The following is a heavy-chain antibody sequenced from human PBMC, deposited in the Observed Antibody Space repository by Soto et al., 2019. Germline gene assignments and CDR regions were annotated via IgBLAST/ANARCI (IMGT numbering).Heavy chain of an antibody. CDR2: ISGSGGST. J-gene: IGHJ6*03. CDR3: AKDRIYYYYMDV. V-gene: IGHV3-23*01. Sequence: EVQLLESGGGLVQPGGSPRLSCAASGFTFSSYAMSWVRQAPGKGLEWVSAISGSGGSTYYADSVKGRFTISRDNSKNTLYLQMNSLRAEDTAVYYCAKDRIYYYYMDVWGKGTTVTVSS. CDR1: GFTFSSYA.